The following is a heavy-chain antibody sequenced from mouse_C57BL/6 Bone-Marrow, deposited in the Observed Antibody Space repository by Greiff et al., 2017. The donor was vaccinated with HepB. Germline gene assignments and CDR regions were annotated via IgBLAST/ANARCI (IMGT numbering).Heavy chain of an antibody. Sequence: EVQLVESGPGLVKPSQSLSLTCSVTGYSITSGYYWNWIRQFPGNKLEWMGYISYDGSNNYNPSLKNRISITRDTSKNQFFLKLNSVTTEDTATYYCARGYGSSSHWGQGTSVTVSS. D-gene: IGHD1-1*01. J-gene: IGHJ4*01. V-gene: IGHV3-6*01. CDR1: GYSITSGYY. CDR2: ISYDGSN. CDR3: ARGYGSSSH.